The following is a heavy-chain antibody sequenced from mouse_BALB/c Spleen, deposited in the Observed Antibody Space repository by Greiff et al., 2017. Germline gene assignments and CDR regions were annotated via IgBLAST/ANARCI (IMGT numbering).Heavy chain of an antibody. Sequence: VQLQQSGAELVRPGASVKLSCTASGFNIKDYYMHWVKQRPEQGLEWIGWIDPENGDTEYAPKFQGKATMTADTSSNTAYLQLSSLTSEDTAVYYCARAGSYPWFAYWGQGTLVTVSA. V-gene: IGHV14-1*01. CDR1: GFNIKDYY. CDR3: ARAGSYPWFAY. CDR2: IDPENGDT. J-gene: IGHJ3*01. D-gene: IGHD1-1*01.